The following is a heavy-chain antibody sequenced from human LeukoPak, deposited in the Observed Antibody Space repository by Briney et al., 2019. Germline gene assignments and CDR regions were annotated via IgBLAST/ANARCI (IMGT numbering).Heavy chain of an antibody. Sequence: ASVKVSCKTSGYIFTNYGVSWVRQAPGQGLEWMGWISAYNGNTNYAQKLQGRVTMTRDTSTSTVYMELSSLRSEDTAVYYCARAYAPKGGYPRRYCDYWGQGTLVTVSS. D-gene: IGHD5-12*01. CDR3: ARAYAPKGGYPRRYCDY. J-gene: IGHJ4*02. CDR1: GYIFTNYG. V-gene: IGHV1-18*01. CDR2: ISAYNGNT.